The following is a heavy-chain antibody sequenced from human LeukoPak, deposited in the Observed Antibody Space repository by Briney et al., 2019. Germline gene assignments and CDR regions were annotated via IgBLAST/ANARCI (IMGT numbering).Heavy chain of an antibody. Sequence: ASVKVSCKASGYTFTGYYMHWVRQAPGQGLEWMGWINPNSGGTNYAQKFQGRVTMTRDTSISTAYTELSRLRSDDTAVYYCARGKKPGYSSGWYYFDYWGQGTLVTVSS. CDR3: ARGKKPGYSSGWYYFDY. D-gene: IGHD6-19*01. CDR2: INPNSGGT. CDR1: GYTFTGYY. V-gene: IGHV1-2*02. J-gene: IGHJ4*02.